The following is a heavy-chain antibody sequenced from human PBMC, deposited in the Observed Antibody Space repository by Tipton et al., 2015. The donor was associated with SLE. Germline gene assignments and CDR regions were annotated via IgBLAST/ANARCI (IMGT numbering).Heavy chain of an antibody. J-gene: IGHJ5*02. CDR1: GGSIRSSSFY. CDR2: ISYSGGT. CDR3: ARAGGGDSNWFDP. D-gene: IGHD2-21*01. V-gene: IGHV4-39*07. Sequence: TLSLTCSVSGGSIRSSSFYWGWIRQPPGKGLEWIGYISYSGGTYYNPTLKSRVLISVDTSKNQFSLKLSSVTAADTAVYYCARAGGGDSNWFDPWGQGTLVTVSS.